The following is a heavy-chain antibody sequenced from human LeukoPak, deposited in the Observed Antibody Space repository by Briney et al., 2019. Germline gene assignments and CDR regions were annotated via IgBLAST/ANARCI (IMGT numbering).Heavy chain of an antibody. V-gene: IGHV3-30*02. CDR2: IRYDGSNK. D-gene: IGHD3-10*01. Sequence: PGGSLRLSCAASGFTFSSYGMHWVRQAPGKGLEWVAFIRYDGSNKYYADSVKGRFTISRDNSKTTMYLQMNSLRADDTAVYYCAKSYNNPTVAIRVRGVIPYFDSWGQGSLVTVSS. CDR3: AKSYNNPTVAIRVRGVIPYFDS. J-gene: IGHJ4*02. CDR1: GFTFSSYG.